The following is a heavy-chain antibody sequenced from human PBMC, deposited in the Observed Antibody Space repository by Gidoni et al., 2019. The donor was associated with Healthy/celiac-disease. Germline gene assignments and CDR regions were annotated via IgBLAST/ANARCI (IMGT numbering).Heavy chain of an antibody. J-gene: IGHJ5*02. CDR1: GFTFSSYA. Sequence: QVQLVESGGGVVQPGRSLRLSCAASGFTFSSYAMHWVRQAPGKGLEWVAVISYDGSNKYYADSVKGRFTISRDNSKNTLYLQMNSLRAEDTAVYYCARDLEWEDSSSSEVYNWFDPWGQGTLVTVSS. CDR2: ISYDGSNK. D-gene: IGHD6-6*01. CDR3: ARDLEWEDSSSSEVYNWFDP. V-gene: IGHV3-30*04.